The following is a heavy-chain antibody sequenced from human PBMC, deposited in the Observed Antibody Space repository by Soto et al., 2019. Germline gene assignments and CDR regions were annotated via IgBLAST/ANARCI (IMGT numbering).Heavy chain of an antibody. CDR3: ARDRNYYDSSGYRRGEYFQH. J-gene: IGHJ1*01. V-gene: IGHV3-30-3*01. Sequence: PGGSLRLSCAASGFTFSSSRIHWVRQAPGKGLVWVARIKYDGSNTYYADSVKGRFTISRDNSKNTLYLQMNSLRAEDTAVYYCARDRNYYDSSGYRRGEYFQHWGQGTLVTVSS. CDR2: IKYDGSNT. D-gene: IGHD3-22*01. CDR1: GFTFSSSR.